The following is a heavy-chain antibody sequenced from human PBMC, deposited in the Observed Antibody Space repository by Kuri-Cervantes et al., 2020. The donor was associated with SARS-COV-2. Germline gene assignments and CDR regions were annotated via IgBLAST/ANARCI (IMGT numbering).Heavy chain of an antibody. V-gene: IGHV5-51*01. J-gene: IGHJ5*02. Sequence: KVSCKGSGYSFTSYWIGWVRQMPGKGLEWMGIIYPGDSDTRYSPSFQGQVTISADKSISTAYLQWSSLKASDTAMYYCARHPPVRGSSSWNWFDPWGQGTLVTCSS. CDR1: GYSFTSYW. CDR2: IYPGDSDT. D-gene: IGHD6-13*01. CDR3: ARHPPVRGSSSWNWFDP.